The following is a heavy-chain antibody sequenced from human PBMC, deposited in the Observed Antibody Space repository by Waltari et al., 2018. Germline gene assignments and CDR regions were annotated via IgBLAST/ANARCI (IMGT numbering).Heavy chain of an antibody. CDR3: LKKNDEVYDRNGLVYDAFDM. D-gene: IGHD3-22*01. V-gene: IGHV3-9*01. J-gene: IGHJ3*02. Sequence: EVQLVESGGGLVQPGRSLKLSCAASGFTFDDYAMHWVRQAPGKGLGWVAGINWNSDSIGYGDSVKGRFTISRDNARNSLYLQMNSLTTEDTALYYCLKKNDEVYDRNGLVYDAFDMWGQGTMVTVSS. CDR2: INWNSDSI. CDR1: GFTFDDYA.